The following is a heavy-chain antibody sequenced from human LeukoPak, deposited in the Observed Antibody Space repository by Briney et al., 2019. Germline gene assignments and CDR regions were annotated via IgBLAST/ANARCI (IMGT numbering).Heavy chain of an antibody. CDR2: IYYSGST. D-gene: IGHD4-23*01. CDR1: GGSISSSSYY. Sequence: SETLSLTCTVSGGSISSSSYYWGWIRQPPGKGLAWIGSIYYSGSTYYNPSLKSRVTISVDTSKNQFSLKLSSVTAADTAVYYCARLSTTVVTPNYFDYWGQGTLVIVSS. CDR3: ARLSTTVVTPNYFDY. V-gene: IGHV4-39*01. J-gene: IGHJ4*02.